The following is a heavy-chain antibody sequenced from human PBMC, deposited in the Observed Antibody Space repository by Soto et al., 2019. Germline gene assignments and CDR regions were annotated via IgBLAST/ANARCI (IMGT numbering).Heavy chain of an antibody. V-gene: IGHV3-7*03. J-gene: IGHJ4*02. CDR2: IKQDGGEK. CDR3: ARVLSRGGVYGSGSYSF. CDR1: GFTFSSYW. Sequence: EVQLVESGGGLVQPGGSLRLSCAASGFTFSSYWMSWVRQAPGKGLEWVAKIKQDGGEKYYVDSVKGRFTISRDNAKNSLYLQMNSLRAEDTAVYYCARVLSRGGVYGSGSYSFWGQGTLVTVSS. D-gene: IGHD3-10*01.